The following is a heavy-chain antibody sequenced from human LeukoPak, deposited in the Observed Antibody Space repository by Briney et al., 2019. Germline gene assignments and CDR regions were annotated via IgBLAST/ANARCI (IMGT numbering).Heavy chain of an antibody. CDR3: ARRHYGSGNIDS. D-gene: IGHD3-10*01. CDR2: IYSNGHI. CDR1: SDSITSSSYL. J-gene: IGHJ4*02. Sequence: SETLSLTCSVSSDSITSSSYLWVWVRQPPGKGLEWIGDIYSNGHISYNPSLKSRAAISVDTSKNQFPLNLSSVTAADTAVYYCARRHYGSGNIDSWGQGTLVTVSS. V-gene: IGHV4-39*01.